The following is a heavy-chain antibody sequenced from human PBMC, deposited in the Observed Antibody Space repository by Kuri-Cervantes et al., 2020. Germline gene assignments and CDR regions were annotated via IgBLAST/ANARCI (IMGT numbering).Heavy chain of an antibody. V-gene: IGHV4-30-4*01. Sequence: SETLSLTCTVSGDSISSGDYYWTWIRQPPGKGLEWIGYIYYSGSTYYNPSLESRVTISVDTSKNQFSLKLSSVTAADTAVYYCARSTWIQPQGEWSQGTLVTVSS. CDR3: ARSTWIQPQGE. CDR2: IYYSGST. CDR1: GDSISSGDYY. D-gene: IGHD5-18*01. J-gene: IGHJ4*02.